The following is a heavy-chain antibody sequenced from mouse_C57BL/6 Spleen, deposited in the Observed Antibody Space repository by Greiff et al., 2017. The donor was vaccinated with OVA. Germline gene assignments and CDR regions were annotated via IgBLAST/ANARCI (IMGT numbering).Heavy chain of an antibody. Sequence: VQLQQSGPELVKPGASVKISCKASGYSFTGYYMNWVKQSPEKSLEWIGEINPSTGGTTYNQKFKAKATLTVDKSSSTAYMQLKSLTSEDSAVYYCARRPVVEYYYAMDYWGQGTSVTVSS. CDR3: ARRPVVEYYYAMDY. V-gene: IGHV1-42*01. J-gene: IGHJ4*01. D-gene: IGHD1-1*01. CDR1: GYSFTGYY. CDR2: INPSTGGT.